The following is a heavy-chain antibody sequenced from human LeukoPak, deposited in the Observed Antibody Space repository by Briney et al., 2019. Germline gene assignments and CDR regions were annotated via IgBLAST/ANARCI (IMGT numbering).Heavy chain of an antibody. CDR3: ARDPTIFGVDPTLGYYMDV. CDR2: IYYSGST. D-gene: IGHD3-3*01. J-gene: IGHJ6*03. CDR1: GGSISSSSYY. Sequence: SETLSLTCTVSGGSISSSSYYWGWIRQPPGKGLEWIGSIYYSGSTYYNPSLKSRVTISVDTSKNQFSLKLSSVTAADTAVYYCARDPTIFGVDPTLGYYMDVWGKGTTVTVSS. V-gene: IGHV4-39*02.